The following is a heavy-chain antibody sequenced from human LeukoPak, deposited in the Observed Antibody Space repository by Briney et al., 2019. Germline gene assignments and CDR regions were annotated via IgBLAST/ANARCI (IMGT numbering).Heavy chain of an antibody. CDR2: INLYSGGT. J-gene: IGHJ4*02. CDR3: ARGAVTVVAATL. D-gene: IGHD2-15*01. Sequence: GASVKVSCKASGYTCTDYYMHWGRQAPGQALEWMGWINLYSGGTNYAQNFQGRVTMTRDTSISTAYIHLISLRSADTAVYYCARGAVTVVAATLWGQGTLVTVSS. V-gene: IGHV1-2*02. CDR1: GYTCTDYY.